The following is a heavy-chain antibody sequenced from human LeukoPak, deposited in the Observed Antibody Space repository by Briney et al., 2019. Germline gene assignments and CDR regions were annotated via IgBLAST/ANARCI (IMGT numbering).Heavy chain of an antibody. CDR1: GFTVSSNY. J-gene: IGHJ6*02. CDR3: AKVSYYDSSGYYYYGMDV. D-gene: IGHD3-22*01. Sequence: GGSLRLSCVVSGFTVSSNYMSWVRQAPGKGLEWVAVISYDGSNKYYADSVKGRFTISRDNSKNTLYLQMNSLRAEDTAVYYCAKVSYYDSSGYYYYGMDVWDQGTTVTVSS. CDR2: ISYDGSNK. V-gene: IGHV3-30*18.